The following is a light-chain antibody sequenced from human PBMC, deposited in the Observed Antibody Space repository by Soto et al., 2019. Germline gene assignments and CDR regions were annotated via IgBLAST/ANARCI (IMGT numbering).Light chain of an antibody. CDR2: DVS. CDR3: SSYTSTSTHGV. J-gene: IGLJ3*02. CDR1: SSDVGGYNY. Sequence: QSVLTEPASVSGSPGQSITISCTGTSSDVGGYNYVSWYQQHPGKAPKLMIYDVSNRPSGVSNRFSGYKSGNTPSLTISGLQAEDEADYYCSSYTSTSTHGVFGGGTTLTVL. V-gene: IGLV2-14*01.